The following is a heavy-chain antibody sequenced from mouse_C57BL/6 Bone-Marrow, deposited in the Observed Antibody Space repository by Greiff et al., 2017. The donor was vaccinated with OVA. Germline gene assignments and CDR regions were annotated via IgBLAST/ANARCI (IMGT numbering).Heavy chain of an antibody. V-gene: IGHV1-64*01. CDR3: ARDYYGSSYEYFDV. CDR1: GYTFTSYW. J-gene: IGHJ1*03. D-gene: IGHD1-1*01. Sequence: VKVVESGAELVKPGASVKLSCKASGYTFTSYWMHWVKQRPGQGLEWIGMIHPNSGSTNYNEKFKSKATLTVDKSSSTAYMQLSSLTSEDSAVYYCARDYYGSSYEYFDVWGTGTTVTVSS. CDR2: IHPNSGST.